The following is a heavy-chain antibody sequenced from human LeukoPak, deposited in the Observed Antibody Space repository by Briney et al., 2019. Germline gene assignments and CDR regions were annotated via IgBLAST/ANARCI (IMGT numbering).Heavy chain of an antibody. CDR2: ISSSSSYI. J-gene: IGHJ4*02. CDR3: ARVCRSCYSAAGIDY. CDR1: GFTFSSYS. V-gene: IGHV3-21*01. D-gene: IGHD2-15*01. Sequence: RPGGSLRLSCAASGFTFSSYSMTWVRQAPGKGLEWVSSISSSSSYIYYADSVKGRFTISRDNAKNSLYLQMNSLRAEDTAVYYCARVCRSCYSAAGIDYWGQGTLVAVSS.